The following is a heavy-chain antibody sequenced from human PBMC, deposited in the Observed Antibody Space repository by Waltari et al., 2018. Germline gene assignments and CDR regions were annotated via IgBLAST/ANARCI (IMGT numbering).Heavy chain of an antibody. D-gene: IGHD6-19*01. CDR1: GGSFSGYY. Sequence: QVQLQQWGAGLLKPSETLSLTCAVYGGSFSGYYWSWIRQPPGKGLEWIGEINHSGSTNYNPSMKSRVTVSVDTSKNQFSLKLSSVTAADTAVYYCARGRVGSSGWYGYWGQGTLVTVSS. V-gene: IGHV4-34*01. CDR2: INHSGST. J-gene: IGHJ4*02. CDR3: ARGRVGSSGWYGY.